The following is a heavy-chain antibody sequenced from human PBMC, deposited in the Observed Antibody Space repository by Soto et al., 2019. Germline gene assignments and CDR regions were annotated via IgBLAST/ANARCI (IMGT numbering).Heavy chain of an antibody. CDR1: GFTFSSYA. CDR3: ARGFDSSGIYDV. J-gene: IGHJ6*02. D-gene: IGHD3-22*01. V-gene: IGHV3-74*01. CDR2: IITDGSST. Sequence: GGSLRLSCAASGFTFSSYAMSWVRQAPGKGLEWVSRIITDGSSTNYADSVKGRFTISRDNAKNTLYLQMNSLGAEDTAVYYCARGFDSSGIYDVWGQGTTVTVSS.